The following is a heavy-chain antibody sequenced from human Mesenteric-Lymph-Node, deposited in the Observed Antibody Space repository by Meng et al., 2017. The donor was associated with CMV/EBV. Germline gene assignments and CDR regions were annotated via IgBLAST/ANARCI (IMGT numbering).Heavy chain of an antibody. D-gene: IGHD5-24*01. V-gene: IGHV4-61*01. CDR2: IFYTGD. J-gene: IGHJ5*02. CDR3: ARDLVGRMGFLNWFDP. CDR1: GPVSSGNYW. Sequence: GPVSSGNYWLTWIRQPPEKGLGWVENIFYTGDNYNPSLGSRITISVEPYRNQFSLTLNSLTAADKAVYYCARDLVGRMGFLNWFDPWGQGTLVTVSS.